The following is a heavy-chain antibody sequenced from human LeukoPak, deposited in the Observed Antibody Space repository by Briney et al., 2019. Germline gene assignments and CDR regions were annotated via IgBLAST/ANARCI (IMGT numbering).Heavy chain of an antibody. V-gene: IGHV3-74*01. CDR2: INSDGSST. J-gene: IGHJ1*01. CDR3: ARGGSSWSGYFQH. D-gene: IGHD6-13*01. Sequence: GGSLRLSCAASGFTFSSYWIHWVRQAPGKGLGWVSCINSDGSSTTYADSVKGRFTISRDNAKNTLYLQMNSLRAEDTAVYYCARGGSSWSGYFQHWGQGTLVTVSS. CDR1: GFTFSSYW.